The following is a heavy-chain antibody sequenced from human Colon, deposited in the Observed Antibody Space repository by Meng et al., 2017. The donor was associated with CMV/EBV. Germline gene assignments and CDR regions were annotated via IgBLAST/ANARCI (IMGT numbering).Heavy chain of an antibody. D-gene: IGHD6-19*01. CDR2: TDQRGNN. V-gene: IGHV4-4*02. CDR3: ARGGSGWDDNWFDP. J-gene: IGHJ5*02. CDR1: GGDIRSSNW. Sequence: VCGGDIRSSNWWNGVRQPQGKGLERSGETDQRGNNKYNPSLKSRSNISVDKVRNQFSLKLSAVTAADTAVYYCARGGSGWDDNWFDPWGQGTLVTVSS.